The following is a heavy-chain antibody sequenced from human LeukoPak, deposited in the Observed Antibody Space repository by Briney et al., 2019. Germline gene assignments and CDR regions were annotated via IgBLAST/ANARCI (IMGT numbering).Heavy chain of an antibody. CDR3: ARLGWGDSPSYFEY. CDR2: IYYSGST. Sequence: PSETLSFTCAVSGGSISSSSYYWGWIRQPPGKGLEWIGSIYYSGSTYYNPSLKSRVTISVDTSKNQFSLKLSSVTAADTAVYYCARLGWGDSPSYFEYWGQETLVTVSS. J-gene: IGHJ4*02. D-gene: IGHD3-16*01. CDR1: GGSISSSSYY. V-gene: IGHV4-39*01.